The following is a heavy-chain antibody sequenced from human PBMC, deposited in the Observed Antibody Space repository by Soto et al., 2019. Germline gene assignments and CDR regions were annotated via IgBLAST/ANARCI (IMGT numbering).Heavy chain of an antibody. D-gene: IGHD1-1*01. CDR1: GYNFFDYC. V-gene: IGHV1-18*01. CDR2: VSPKSGNT. Sequence: QIQMVQSGAEVKKPGASVKVSCKASGYNFFDYCVSWVRQAPGQGLEWMGWVSPKSGNTDYARKVQSRVTMTTDTATRTAYMDLRVLRSAATAVYYCARGRTVSSIGPLLVWGQGTLVSVSS. CDR3: ARGRTVSSIGPLLV. J-gene: IGHJ1*01.